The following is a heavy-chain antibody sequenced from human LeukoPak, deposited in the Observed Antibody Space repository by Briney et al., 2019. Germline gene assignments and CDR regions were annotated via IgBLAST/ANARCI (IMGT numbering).Heavy chain of an antibody. Sequence: HSGRSLRLSCAASGFTFDDYAMHWVRQAPVKGLEWVSGISWNSGSIGYADSVKGRFTISRDNAKNSLYLQMNSLRAEDTALYYCAKDSAHYDSSGFDYWGQGTLVTVSS. J-gene: IGHJ4*02. D-gene: IGHD3-22*01. V-gene: IGHV3-9*01. CDR2: ISWNSGSI. CDR3: AKDSAHYDSSGFDY. CDR1: GFTFDDYA.